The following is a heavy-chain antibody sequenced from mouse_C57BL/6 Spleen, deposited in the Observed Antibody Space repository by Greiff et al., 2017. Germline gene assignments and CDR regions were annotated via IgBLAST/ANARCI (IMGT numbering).Heavy chain of an antibody. Sequence: EVQGVESGPELVKPGDSVQMSCKASGYTFTDYNMHWVKQSHGKSLEWIGYINPNNGGTSYNQKFKRKATLTVNKSSSPAYMELRSLTSEDSAVYYCARERVTTGSYYFGYWGQGTTLTVSS. CDR2: INPNNGGT. J-gene: IGHJ2*01. CDR3: ARERVTTGSYYFGY. V-gene: IGHV1-22*01. D-gene: IGHD2-5*01. CDR1: GYTFTDYN.